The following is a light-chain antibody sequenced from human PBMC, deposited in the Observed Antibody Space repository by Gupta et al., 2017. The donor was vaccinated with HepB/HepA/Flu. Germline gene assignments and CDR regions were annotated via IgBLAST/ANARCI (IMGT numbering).Light chain of an antibody. V-gene: IGLV2-11*01. Sequence: QSALTQPRSVSGSPGQSLTISCTGTNRDVGGYNYVSWYQQHPGKAPRLMAYHVTGRPAGVPDRFSGSKSGNTASLTISGRQPEEEADYYCCSFAGSNTYVFGGGTKVTVL. CDR2: HVT. CDR1: NRDVGGYNY. J-gene: IGLJ2*01. CDR3: CSFAGSNTYV.